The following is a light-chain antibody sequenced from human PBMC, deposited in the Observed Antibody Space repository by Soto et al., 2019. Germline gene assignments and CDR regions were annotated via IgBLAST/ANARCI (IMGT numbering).Light chain of an antibody. J-gene: IGKJ1*01. CDR1: QSISSW. CDR2: DAS. V-gene: IGKV1-5*01. Sequence: DIQMTQSPSTLSASVGDRVTITCRASQSISSWLAWFQQKPGKAPKLLMYDASSLESGVPSRFSGSGSGTEFTLTISGRQPEDFATYYCQRYGTHLWTFGQVTRVEIK. CDR3: QRYGTHLWT.